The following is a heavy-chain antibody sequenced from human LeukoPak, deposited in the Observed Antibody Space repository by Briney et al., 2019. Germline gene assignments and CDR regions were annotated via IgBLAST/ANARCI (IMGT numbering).Heavy chain of an antibody. J-gene: IGHJ3*02. V-gene: IGHV4-59*08. Sequence: SETLSLTCTVSGGSISSYYWSWIRQPPGKGLEWIGYIYYSGSTNYNPSLKSRVTISVDTSKNQFFLKLSSVTAADTAVYYCARRGIEAFDIWGQGTMVTVSS. CDR2: IYYSGST. CDR1: GGSISSYY. CDR3: ARRGIEAFDI. D-gene: IGHD3-16*01.